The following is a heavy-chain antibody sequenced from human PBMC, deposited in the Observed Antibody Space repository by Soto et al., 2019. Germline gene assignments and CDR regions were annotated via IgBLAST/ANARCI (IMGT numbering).Heavy chain of an antibody. CDR1: GGSVSSGSYY. CDR2: IYYSGST. D-gene: IGHD2-2*01. J-gene: IGHJ6*02. V-gene: IGHV4-61*01. CDR3: ARSLVVPAARDRYYYYGMDV. Sequence: ASETLSLTCTVSGGSVSSGSYYWSWIRQPPGKGLEWIGYIYYSGSTNYNPSLKSRVTISVDTSKNQFSLKLSSVTAADTAVYYCARSLVVPAARDRYYYYGMDVWGQGTTVTVSS.